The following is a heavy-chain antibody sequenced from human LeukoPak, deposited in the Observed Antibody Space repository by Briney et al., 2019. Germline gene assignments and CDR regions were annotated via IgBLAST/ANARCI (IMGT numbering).Heavy chain of an antibody. J-gene: IGHJ4*02. CDR2: IQYDGSNK. D-gene: IGHD5-24*01. V-gene: IGHV3-30*02. CDR3: AKDGRNGYNGPEDY. CDR1: GFRFSSYG. Sequence: GGSLRLSCAASGFRFSSYGMHWVRQAPGKGLEWVTFIQYDGSNKFHADSVKGRFTISRDNSKNTLYLQMNSLRVEDTAVYYCAKDGRNGYNGPEDYWGQGTLVTVSS.